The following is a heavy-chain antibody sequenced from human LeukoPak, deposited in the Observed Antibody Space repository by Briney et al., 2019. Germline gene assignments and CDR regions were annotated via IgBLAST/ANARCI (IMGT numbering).Heavy chain of an antibody. CDR1: GYTFTSYY. Sequence: ASVKVSCKASGYTFTSYYMHWVRQAPGQGLEWMGIINPSGGSTSYAQKFQGRVTITADESTSTAYMELSSLRSEDTAVYYCAREPRRLPLGYCSSTSCYGSYYYGMDVWGQGTTVTVSS. CDR2: INPSGGST. V-gene: IGHV1-46*01. D-gene: IGHD2-2*01. J-gene: IGHJ6*02. CDR3: AREPRRLPLGYCSSTSCYGSYYYGMDV.